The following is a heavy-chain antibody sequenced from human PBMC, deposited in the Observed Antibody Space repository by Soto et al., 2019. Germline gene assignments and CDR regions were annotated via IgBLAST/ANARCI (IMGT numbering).Heavy chain of an antibody. Sequence: QVQLVESGGGVVQPGRSLRLSCAASGFTFSSYGMHWVRQAPGKGLEWVAVISYDGSNKYYADSVKGRFTISRDNSKNPLYLQMNSLRAEDTAVYYCAKGMTTVITRYFDPWGQGTLVTVSS. CDR2: ISYDGSNK. J-gene: IGHJ5*02. D-gene: IGHD4-17*01. CDR3: AKGMTTVITRYFDP. CDR1: GFTFSSYG. V-gene: IGHV3-30*18.